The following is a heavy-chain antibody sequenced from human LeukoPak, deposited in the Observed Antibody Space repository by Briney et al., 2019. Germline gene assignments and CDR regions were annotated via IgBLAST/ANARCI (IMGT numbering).Heavy chain of an antibody. J-gene: IGHJ4*02. CDR2: INPSGGST. CDR1: GYTFTSYY. V-gene: IGHV1-46*01. CDR3: ARVMNSGSYSSYYFDY. Sequence: ASVKVSCKASGYTFTSYYMHWVRQAPGQGLEWMGIINPSGGSTSYAQKFQGRVTMTRDTSTSTAYMELSSLRSEDTAVYYCARVMNSGSYSSYYFDYWGQGTLVTVSS. D-gene: IGHD1-26*01.